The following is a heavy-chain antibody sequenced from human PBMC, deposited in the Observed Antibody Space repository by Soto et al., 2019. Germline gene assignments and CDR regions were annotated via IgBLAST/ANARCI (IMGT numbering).Heavy chain of an antibody. D-gene: IGHD2-2*01. V-gene: IGHV1-18*01. CDR2: ISAYNGNT. CDR3: ARVHVVVPAAASKWFDP. Sequence: GASVKVSCKASGYTFTSYGISWVRQAPGQGLEWMGWISAYNGNTNYAQKLQGRVTMTTDTSTSTAYMELRSLRSDDTAVYYCARVHVVVPAAASKWFDPWGQGTLVTVSS. J-gene: IGHJ5*02. CDR1: GYTFTSYG.